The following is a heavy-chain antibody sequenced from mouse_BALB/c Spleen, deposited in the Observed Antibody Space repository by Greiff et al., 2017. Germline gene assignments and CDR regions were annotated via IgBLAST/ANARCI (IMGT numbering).Heavy chain of an antibody. CDR3: ARSGGYYSHWYFDV. Sequence: EVKLQESGPELVKPGASVKMSCKASGYTFTSYVMHWVKQKPGQGLEWIGYINPYNDGTKYNEKFKGKATLTSDKSSSTAYMELSSLTSEDSAVYYCARSGGYYSHWYFDVWGAGTTVTVSS. V-gene: IGHV1-14*01. CDR2: INPYNDGT. D-gene: IGHD2-3*01. CDR1: GYTFTSYV. J-gene: IGHJ1*01.